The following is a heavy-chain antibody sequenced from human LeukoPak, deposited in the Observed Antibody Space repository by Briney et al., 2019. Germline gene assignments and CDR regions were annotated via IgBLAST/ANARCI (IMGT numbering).Heavy chain of an antibody. Sequence: SETLSLTCIVSGRSISSCGYYWRWIRQHPGKGLEWIGYIHYSGSTYYNPSLKSRVTISVDTSKNQFSLKLSCVTAADTAVYYCARDASQYYYDSTGHFDYWGQGTLVTVSS. V-gene: IGHV4-31*03. CDR1: GRSISSCGYY. D-gene: IGHD3-22*01. CDR2: IHYSGST. CDR3: ARDASQYYYDSTGHFDY. J-gene: IGHJ4*02.